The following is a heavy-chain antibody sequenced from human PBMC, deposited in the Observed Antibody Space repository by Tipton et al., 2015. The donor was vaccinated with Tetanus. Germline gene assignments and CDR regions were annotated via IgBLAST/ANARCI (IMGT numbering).Heavy chain of an antibody. Sequence: SGFIFSSYGIHWVRQAPGKGLEWVAVSWYDGTDKYYGDSVKGRFTMSRDNSKNTLCLQMNSLRAEDTAVYYCAREADCSGGSCFSGDFDNWGQGTQVTVSS. D-gene: IGHD2-15*01. CDR1: GFIFSSYG. CDR2: SWYDGTDK. CDR3: AREADCSGGSCFSGDFDN. J-gene: IGHJ4*02. V-gene: IGHV3-33*01.